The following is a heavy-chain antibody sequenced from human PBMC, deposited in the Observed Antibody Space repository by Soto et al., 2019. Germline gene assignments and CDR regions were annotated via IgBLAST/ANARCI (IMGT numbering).Heavy chain of an antibody. CDR3: ARGQVTYYDNIIGPLSYFDY. J-gene: IGHJ4*02. Sequence: KPSETLSLTCTVSGGSISNGGYYWTWIRQHPGKGLEWLGHIYYTGSTFYNPSLKGRVSIFIDTSKNQFLLNLTSVTAADTAVYYCARGQVTYYDNIIGPLSYFDYWGRGTLVTVSS. CDR2: IYYTGST. D-gene: IGHD3-22*01. V-gene: IGHV4-31*03. CDR1: GGSISNGGYY.